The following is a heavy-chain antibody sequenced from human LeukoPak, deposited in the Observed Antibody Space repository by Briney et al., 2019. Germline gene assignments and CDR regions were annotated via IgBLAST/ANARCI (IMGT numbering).Heavy chain of an antibody. J-gene: IGHJ5*02. CDR1: GVSFSGYY. D-gene: IGHD5-12*01. V-gene: IGHV4-34*01. CDR2: INHSGST. CDR3: ASAYRRGYSGYS. Sequence: SETLSLTCAVYGVSFSGYYWSWIRQPPGKGREGIGEINHSGSTNYNPSLKSRVTISVDTSKNQFSLKLSSVTAADTAVYYCASAYRRGYSGYSWGQGTLVTVSS.